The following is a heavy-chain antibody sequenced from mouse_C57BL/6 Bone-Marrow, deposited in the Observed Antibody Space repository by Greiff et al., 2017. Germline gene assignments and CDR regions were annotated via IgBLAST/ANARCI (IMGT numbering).Heavy chain of an antibody. Sequence: EVQLQQSGAELVRPGASVKLSCTASGFNIKDDYIHWVKQSPEQGLEWIGWIDPDIGATDYASKFQGKATITLDTSSNTAYEQLSSLTSEDTAVYYGRATEGKYLDYWGQGTPLTVAS. CDR1: GFNIKDDY. J-gene: IGHJ2*01. CDR3: RATEGKYLDY. V-gene: IGHV14-4*01. CDR2: IDPDIGAT. D-gene: IGHD6-1*01.